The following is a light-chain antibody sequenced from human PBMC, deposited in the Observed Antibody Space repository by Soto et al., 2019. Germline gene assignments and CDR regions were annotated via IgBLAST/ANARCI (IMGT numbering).Light chain of an antibody. V-gene: IGKV1-27*01. J-gene: IGKJ1*01. CDR3: QKYNSALWT. Sequence: DIQMTQSPSSLSASVGDRVTITCLASQGISNYLAWYQQKPGKVPKLLIYAASTLQSGVPSRFSGSGSGTDFTLTISSLQPEDVATCYCQKYNSALWTFGQGTKVDIK. CDR2: AAS. CDR1: QGISNY.